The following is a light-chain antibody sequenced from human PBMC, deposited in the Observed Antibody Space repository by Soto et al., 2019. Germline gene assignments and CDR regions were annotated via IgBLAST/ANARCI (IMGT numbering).Light chain of an antibody. CDR1: QSVSSNY. Sequence: EIVLAQSPGTLSLSPGERATLSCRASQSVSSNYLAWYQQKPGQAPRLLIYAASSRATGIPDRFSGSGSGPDFTLTISRLEPEDFAVDYCQQYGSSRWTFGKGAKVEV. CDR3: QQYGSSRWT. CDR2: AAS. V-gene: IGKV3-20*01. J-gene: IGKJ1*01.